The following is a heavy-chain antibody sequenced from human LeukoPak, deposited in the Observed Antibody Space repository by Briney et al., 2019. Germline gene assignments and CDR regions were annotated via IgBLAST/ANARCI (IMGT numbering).Heavy chain of an antibody. CDR1: GYTFTSYG. CDR2: ISAYNGNT. V-gene: IGHV1-18*01. D-gene: IGHD4-11*01. Sequence: ASVNVSFTASGYTFTSYGISWVRQAPGQGLEWMGWISAYNGNTNYAQKLQGRVTMTTDTSTSTAYMELRSLRSDDTAVYYCARDSETVTTYFDYWGQGTLVTVSS. CDR3: ARDSETVTTYFDY. J-gene: IGHJ4*02.